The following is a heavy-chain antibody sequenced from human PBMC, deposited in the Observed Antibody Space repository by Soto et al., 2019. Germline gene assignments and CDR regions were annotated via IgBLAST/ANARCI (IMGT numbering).Heavy chain of an antibody. CDR3: APCPSSICLDY. D-gene: IGHD2-2*01. V-gene: IGHV5-51*01. CDR1: GSIFSTYS. CDR2: LHYGHFNA. Sequence: EVQLVQSGAEVRKPGESLKISCKASGSIFSTYSIGWVRQMPGKGLEWIGNLHYGHFNAVYSPSFQGHVTISVDKSINPAYLQGSCLGASDSPCFYCAPCPSSICLDYGGQEPRATVPS. J-gene: IGHJ4*02.